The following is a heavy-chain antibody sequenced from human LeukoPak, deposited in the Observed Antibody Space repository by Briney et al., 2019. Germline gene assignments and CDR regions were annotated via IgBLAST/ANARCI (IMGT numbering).Heavy chain of an antibody. V-gene: IGHV3-11*04. J-gene: IGHJ4*02. CDR3: ARLIVGATDY. Sequence: GGSLRLSCAASGFTFSDYNMRWIRQAPGKGLEWVSSISRSGSTKYYADSVKGRFTISRDSAKNSLYLQMNSLRAEDTAVYYCARLIVGATDYWGQGTLVTVSS. D-gene: IGHD1-26*01. CDR1: GFTFSDYN. CDR2: ISRSGSTK.